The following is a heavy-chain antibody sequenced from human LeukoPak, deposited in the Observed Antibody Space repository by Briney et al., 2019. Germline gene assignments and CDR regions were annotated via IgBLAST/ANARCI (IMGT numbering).Heavy chain of an antibody. J-gene: IGHJ4*02. CDR1: GFTFSSYE. V-gene: IGHV3-48*03. CDR2: ISSSGSTI. D-gene: IGHD1-26*01. CDR3: ARDAGATPYFDY. Sequence: PGGSLRLSCAASGFTFSSYEMNWVRQAPGKGLEWVSYISSSGSTIYYADSVKGRFIISRDNAKNSLYLQMNSLRAEDTAVYYCARDAGATPYFDYWGQGTLVTVSS.